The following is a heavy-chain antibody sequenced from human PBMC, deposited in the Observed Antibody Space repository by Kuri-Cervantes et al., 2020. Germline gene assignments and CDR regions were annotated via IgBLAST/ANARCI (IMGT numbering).Heavy chain of an antibody. CDR3: TTDDIPRSLWFRELFWDAFDI. CDR1: GFTFTNAW. Sequence: GESLKISCVASGFTFTNAWMSWVRQAPGKGLQWVGRIKSKTDGGTTEYAAPVKSRFTISRDDSKNTLYLQMNSLKTEDTAVYYRTTDDIPRSLWFRELFWDAFDIWGQGTMVTVSS. J-gene: IGHJ3*02. V-gene: IGHV3-15*01. D-gene: IGHD3-10*01. CDR2: IKSKTDGGTT.